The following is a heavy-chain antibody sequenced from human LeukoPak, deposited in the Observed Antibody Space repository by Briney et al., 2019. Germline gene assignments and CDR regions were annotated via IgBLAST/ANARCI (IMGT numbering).Heavy chain of an antibody. Sequence: PGGSLRLSCAASGFTFDDHGMHWVRQAPGKGLEWVSGISWNSGSIGYADSVKGRFTISRDNSKNTLYLQMNSLRAEDTAVYYCAKDLSVYSGYDLFDYWGQGTLVTVSS. CDR2: ISWNSGSI. D-gene: IGHD5-12*01. J-gene: IGHJ4*02. CDR1: GFTFDDHG. CDR3: AKDLSVYSGYDLFDY. V-gene: IGHV3-9*01.